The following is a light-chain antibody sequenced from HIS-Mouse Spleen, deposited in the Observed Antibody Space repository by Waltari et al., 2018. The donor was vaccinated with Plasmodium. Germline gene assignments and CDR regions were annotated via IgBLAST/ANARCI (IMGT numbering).Light chain of an antibody. Sequence: SYELTQPPSVSVSPGQTARITCSGDALPKQYAYWYQQKPGQAPVRGIYKDMERPSGIPERFSGSSSGTTVTLTSSGVQAEDEADYYCQSADSSGTYWVFGGGTKLTVL. CDR1: ALPKQY. J-gene: IGLJ3*02. V-gene: IGLV3-25*03. CDR2: KDM. CDR3: QSADSSGTYWV.